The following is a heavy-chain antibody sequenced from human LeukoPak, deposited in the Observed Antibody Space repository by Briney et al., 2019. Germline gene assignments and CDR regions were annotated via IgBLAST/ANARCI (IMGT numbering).Heavy chain of an antibody. Sequence: SGGSLRLSCAASGFTVSSNYMSWVRQAPGKGLEWVSVIYSGGSTYYADSVKGRFTMSRDNSKNTLYLQMNNLRAEDTAVYYCAREVGRYGDYFDYWGQGTLVTVSS. J-gene: IGHJ4*02. CDR3: AREVGRYGDYFDY. CDR1: GFTVSSNY. CDR2: IYSGGST. D-gene: IGHD4-17*01. V-gene: IGHV3-53*01.